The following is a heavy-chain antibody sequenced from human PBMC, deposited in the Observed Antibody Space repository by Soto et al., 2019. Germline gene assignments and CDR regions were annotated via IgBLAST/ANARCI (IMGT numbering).Heavy chain of an antibody. CDR3: AREVSSGWSPFDY. CDR2: VHHSGSA. Sequence: QVQLQQWGAGLLKPSETLSLTCAVHGGSFSGYYWNWIRQPPGKGLEWIGEVHHSGSASYNPSLKSRVTISVDTSKNQFSLRLTSVTAADTGVYYCAREVSSGWSPFDYWGQGTLVTVSS. J-gene: IGHJ4*02. CDR1: GGSFSGYY. V-gene: IGHV4-34*01. D-gene: IGHD6-19*01.